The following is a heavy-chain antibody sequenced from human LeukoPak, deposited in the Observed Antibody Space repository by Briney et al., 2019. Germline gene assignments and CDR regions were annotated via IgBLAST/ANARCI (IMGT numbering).Heavy chain of an antibody. CDR3: ARVLCCDVGSTFLFDY. J-gene: IGHJ4*02. Sequence: ASVKVSCKASGYTFTGYYMHWVRQAPGQGLEWMGWINPNSGGTNYAQKFQGRVTMTRDTSISTAYLELSSLASDDTAVFYCARVLCCDVGSTFLFDYWGQGTLVIASS. D-gene: IGHD1-26*01. CDR2: INPNSGGT. CDR1: GYTFTGYY. V-gene: IGHV1-2*02.